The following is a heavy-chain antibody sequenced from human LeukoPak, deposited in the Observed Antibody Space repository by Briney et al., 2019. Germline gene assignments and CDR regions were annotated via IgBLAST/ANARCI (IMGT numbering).Heavy chain of an antibody. Sequence: GESLKISCKGSGYSFINYWIGWVRQMPGKGLEWIGIIYPGDSDTRYSPSFQGQVTISADKSISTAFLQWSTLKASDTAIYYCARHGVVGATTENWFDPWGQGTLVTVSS. J-gene: IGHJ5*02. CDR2: IYPGDSDT. V-gene: IGHV5-51*01. D-gene: IGHD1-26*01. CDR1: GYSFINYW. CDR3: ARHGVVGATTENWFDP.